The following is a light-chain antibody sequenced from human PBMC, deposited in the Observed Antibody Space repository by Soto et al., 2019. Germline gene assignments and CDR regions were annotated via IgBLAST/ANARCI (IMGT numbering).Light chain of an antibody. V-gene: IGKV1-5*01. Sequence: DIQMTQSPSTLPASVGDRVTITCRASQSISIYLHWYQQKPGKAPKLLIYGASSLESGAPSRFSGSGSGTEFTLIISSLQPEDFATYYCQQYNSYSRTFGQGTKVDI. CDR2: GAS. J-gene: IGKJ1*01. CDR3: QQYNSYSRT. CDR1: QSISIY.